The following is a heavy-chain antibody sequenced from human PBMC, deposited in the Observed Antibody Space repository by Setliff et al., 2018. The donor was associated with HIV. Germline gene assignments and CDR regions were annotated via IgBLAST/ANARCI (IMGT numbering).Heavy chain of an antibody. CDR1: GGSISSGSYY. V-gene: IGHV4-61*02. D-gene: IGHD3-22*01. CDR3: ARETYYYDNPQYYYYYMGV. Sequence: PSETLSLTCTVSGGSISSGSYYWSWIRQPAGEGLEWIGRIYTSGSTNYNPSLKSRVTISVDTSKNQFSLKLRSVTAADTAVYYCARETYYYDNPQYYYYYMGVWGKGTTVTVSS. CDR2: IYTSGST. J-gene: IGHJ6*03.